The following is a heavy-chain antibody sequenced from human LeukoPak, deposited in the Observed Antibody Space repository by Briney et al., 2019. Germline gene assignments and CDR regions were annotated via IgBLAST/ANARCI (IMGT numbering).Heavy chain of an antibody. CDR3: ASGGYRSGWYGSFDI. D-gene: IGHD6-19*01. CDR2: LYSGGLT. J-gene: IGHJ3*02. V-gene: IGHV4-39*01. CDR1: GASISSSDYY. Sequence: PSETLSLTCTVSGASISSSDYYWGWVRQPPGKVLEWIGSLYSGGLTYYNPSLKSRVTISVDTSKNQFSLKVTSVTAADTAVYSCASGGYRSGWYGSFDIWGQGTVVTVSS.